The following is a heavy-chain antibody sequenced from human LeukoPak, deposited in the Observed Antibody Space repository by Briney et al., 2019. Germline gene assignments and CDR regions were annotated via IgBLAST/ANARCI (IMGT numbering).Heavy chain of an antibody. CDR1: GGSISSYY. V-gene: IGHV4-4*07. Sequence: SETLSLTCTVPGGSISSYYWSWIRQPAGKGLEWIGRINTSGRTNYNSSLKSRVAMSIDTSKNQFSLKLSSVTAADTAVYYCAKVDTLNGYEGTFDQWGQGTLVTVSS. D-gene: IGHD5-12*01. J-gene: IGHJ4*02. CDR2: INTSGRT. CDR3: AKVDTLNGYEGTFDQ.